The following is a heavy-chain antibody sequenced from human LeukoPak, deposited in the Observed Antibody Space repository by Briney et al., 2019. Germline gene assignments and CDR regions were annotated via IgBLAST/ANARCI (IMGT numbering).Heavy chain of an antibody. CDR1: GYTFTSYW. CDR3: ARPAHFWSVSDYYYYMDV. CDR2: IYPGDSDT. V-gene: IGHV5-51*01. J-gene: IGHJ6*03. Sequence: GESLKISCKASGYTFTSYWIAWVRQMPGKGLEGMGIIYPGDSDTRYTPSFQGQVTISADTSLSTAYLQWNSLEASDTAMYYCARPAHFWSVSDYYYYMDVWGKGTTVTVSS. D-gene: IGHD3-3*02.